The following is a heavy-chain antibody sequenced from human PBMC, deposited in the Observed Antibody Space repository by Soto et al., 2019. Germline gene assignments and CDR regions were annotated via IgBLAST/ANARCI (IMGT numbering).Heavy chain of an antibody. J-gene: IGHJ4*02. D-gene: IGHD6-13*01. CDR2: ISGSGGST. CDR3: AKVQQLVLGPFDY. V-gene: IGHV3-23*01. Sequence: GGSLRLSCAASGFTFSSYSMSLVRQASGKGREWVSAISGSGGSTYYADSVKGRFTISRDNSKSTLYLQMNSLRAEDTAVYYCAKVQQLVLGPFDYWGQGTLVTVSS. CDR1: GFTFSSYS.